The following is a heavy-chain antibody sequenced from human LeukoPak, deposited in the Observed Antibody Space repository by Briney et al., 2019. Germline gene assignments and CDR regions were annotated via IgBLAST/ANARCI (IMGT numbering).Heavy chain of an antibody. CDR3: AKIGFCSSTSCSYSYCGMDV. V-gene: IGHV3-23*01. D-gene: IGHD2-2*03. CDR2: ISGSGGST. Sequence: GGSLRLSCAASGFTFSSYAMSWVRQAPGKGLEWVSAISGSGGSTYYADSVKGRFTISRDNSKNTLYLQMNSLRAEDTAVYYWAKIGFCSSTSCSYSYCGMDVWGQGTTVTVSS. J-gene: IGHJ6*01. CDR1: GFTFSSYA.